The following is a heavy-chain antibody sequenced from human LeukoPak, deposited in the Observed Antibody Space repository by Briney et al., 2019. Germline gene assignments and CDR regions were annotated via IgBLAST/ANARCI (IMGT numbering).Heavy chain of an antibody. CDR2: IIPIFGTA. CDR1: GGTFSNYA. CDR3: ARGWDYDSGGRPTAYVY. D-gene: IGHD3-22*01. J-gene: IGHJ4*02. Sequence: GASVKVSCKASGGTFSNYAINWARQAPGQGLEWMGGIIPIFGTANYAQKFQGRVTITADKSTSTVYMELNSLKSEDTAVYYCARGWDYDSGGRPTAYVYWGQGTLVTVSS. V-gene: IGHV1-69*06.